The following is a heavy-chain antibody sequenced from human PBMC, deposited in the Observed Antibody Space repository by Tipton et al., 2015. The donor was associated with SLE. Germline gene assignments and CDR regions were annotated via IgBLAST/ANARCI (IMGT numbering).Heavy chain of an antibody. CDR3: ARRGWVDAFDI. CDR1: GGSFSGYY. D-gene: IGHD6-19*01. Sequence: TLSLTCAVYGGSFSGYYWSWIRKAPDKGLEWIGEINHSGTTFYNPSFESRVTISVDTSKNQFSLKLRSVTAADTAVYYCARRGWVDAFDIWGQGTMVIVSS. CDR2: INHSGTT. V-gene: IGHV4-34*01. J-gene: IGHJ3*02.